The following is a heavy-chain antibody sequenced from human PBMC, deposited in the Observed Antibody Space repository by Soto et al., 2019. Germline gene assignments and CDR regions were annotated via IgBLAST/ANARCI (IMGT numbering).Heavy chain of an antibody. Sequence: PGGSLRLSCAASGFTFSNAWMSWVRQAPGKGLEWVGRIKSKTDGGTTDYAAPVKGRFTISRDDSKNTLYLQMNSLKTEDTAVYYCTTVRWDPAYYYYYGMDVWGQGTTVTVSS. J-gene: IGHJ6*02. CDR1: GFTFSNAW. V-gene: IGHV3-15*01. CDR3: TTVRWDPAYYYYYGMDV. CDR2: IKSKTDGGTT. D-gene: IGHD1-26*01.